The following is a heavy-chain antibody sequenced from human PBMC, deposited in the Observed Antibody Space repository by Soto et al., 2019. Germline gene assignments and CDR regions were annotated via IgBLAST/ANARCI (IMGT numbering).Heavy chain of an antibody. CDR2: ISSSGSTI. CDR1: GFTFSSYE. J-gene: IGHJ6*02. CDR3: ASNGRITMVRGVPYGMDV. D-gene: IGHD3-10*01. V-gene: IGHV3-48*03. Sequence: PGGSLRLACAASGFTFSSYEMNWVRQAPGKGLEWVSYISSSGSTIYYADSVKGRFTISRDNAKNSLYLQMNSLRAEDTAVYYCASNGRITMVRGVPYGMDVWGQGTTVTVSS.